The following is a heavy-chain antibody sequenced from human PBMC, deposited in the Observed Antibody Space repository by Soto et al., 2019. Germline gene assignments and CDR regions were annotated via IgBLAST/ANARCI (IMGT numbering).Heavy chain of an antibody. CDR1: GGTFSSYA. CDR3: AKVTYYYDSSGQRAPDAFDI. V-gene: IGHV1-69*13. Sequence: SVKVSCKASGGTFSSYAISWVRQAPGQGLEWMGGIIPIFGTANYAQKFQGRVTITADESTSTAYMELSSLRSEDTAVYYCAKVTYYYDSSGQRAPDAFDIWGQGTMVTVSS. J-gene: IGHJ3*02. D-gene: IGHD3-22*01. CDR2: IIPIFGTA.